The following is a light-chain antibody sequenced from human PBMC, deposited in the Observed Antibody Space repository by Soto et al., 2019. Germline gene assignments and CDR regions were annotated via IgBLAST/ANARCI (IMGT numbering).Light chain of an antibody. J-gene: IGKJ1*01. V-gene: IGKV3-15*01. Sequence: EIVVTQSPATLSVSPGDIATLSCRASQSVSSSLAWYQQKPGQAPRLLIYGASTRATGIPAKFSGGGSGTEFTLTISSLQSEDFAIYYCQQYKNGWTFGQGTKVDIK. CDR2: GAS. CDR1: QSVSSS. CDR3: QQYKNGWT.